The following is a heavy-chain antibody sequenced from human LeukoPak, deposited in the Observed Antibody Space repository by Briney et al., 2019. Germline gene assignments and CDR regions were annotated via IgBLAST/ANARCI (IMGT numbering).Heavy chain of an antibody. Sequence: SETLSLTCTVSGGSISSYYWSWIRQPPGKGLEWIGYIYYSGSTNYSPSLKSRVTISVDTSKNQFSLKLSSVTAADTAVYYCARVNFGVVIGFDYWGQGTLVTVSS. CDR1: GGSISSYY. D-gene: IGHD3-3*01. J-gene: IGHJ4*02. CDR3: ARVNFGVVIGFDY. V-gene: IGHV4-59*12. CDR2: IYYSGST.